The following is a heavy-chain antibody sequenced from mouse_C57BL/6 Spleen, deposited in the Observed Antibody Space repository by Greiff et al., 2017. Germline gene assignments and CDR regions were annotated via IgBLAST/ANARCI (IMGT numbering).Heavy chain of an antibody. D-gene: IGHD2-10*02. CDR2: IYWDDDK. J-gene: IGHJ4*01. Sequence: QVQLKESGPGLLQSSQTLRLTCSFSGFSLSTSGMGVSWIRHPPGQGLEWLAHIYWDDDKRYNPSLKSRLTISKETSRNQVFLKITSGDTADTATYYCARKEYDYDAMDYWGQGTSVTVSS. CDR1: GFSLSTSGMG. V-gene: IGHV8-12*01. CDR3: ARKEYDYDAMDY.